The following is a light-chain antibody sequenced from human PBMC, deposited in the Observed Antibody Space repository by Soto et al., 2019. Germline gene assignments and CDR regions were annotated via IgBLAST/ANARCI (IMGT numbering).Light chain of an antibody. J-gene: IGKJ4*01. Sequence: DIQLTQSPSLLSASVGDRVTITGRASQDISSYLAWYQQKTGRAPELMIHGAHSLHSGVPSRFSGIVSGTEFSLTLSRLQTEDCATYDGQQLNSYPLSVGGWTKVDIK. V-gene: IGKV1-9*01. CDR1: QDISSY. CDR2: GAH. CDR3: QQLNSYPLS.